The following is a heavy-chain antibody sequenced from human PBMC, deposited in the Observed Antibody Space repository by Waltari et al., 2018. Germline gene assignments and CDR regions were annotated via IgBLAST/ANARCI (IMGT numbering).Heavy chain of an antibody. J-gene: IGHJ5*02. Sequence: QVQLQESGPGLVRPSETLSLTCTVSVVSISSYYWRWLRQPPGKGLDWIGDIYYSGSTNYNPSLKSRGTISVDTSKNQCSLKLSLVTAADTAVYYCARVSELSLFWFDPWGQGTLVTVSS. CDR2: IYYSGST. V-gene: IGHV4-59*01. D-gene: IGHD3-16*02. CDR3: ARVSELSLFWFDP. CDR1: VVSISSYY.